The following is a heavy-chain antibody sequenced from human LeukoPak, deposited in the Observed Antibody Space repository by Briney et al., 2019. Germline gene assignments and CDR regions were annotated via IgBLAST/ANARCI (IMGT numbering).Heavy chain of an antibody. Sequence: GGSLRLSCAASGFTFSSYGMSWVRQAPGKGLEWVSVISGRSVSTHYADSVKGRFTISRDNSKNTLYLQTNSLRAEDTAVYYCAKESAEGSYYGMDVWGQGTTVTVSS. D-gene: IGHD2-15*01. J-gene: IGHJ6*02. CDR1: GFTFSSYG. CDR3: AKESAEGSYYGMDV. V-gene: IGHV3-23*01. CDR2: ISGRSVST.